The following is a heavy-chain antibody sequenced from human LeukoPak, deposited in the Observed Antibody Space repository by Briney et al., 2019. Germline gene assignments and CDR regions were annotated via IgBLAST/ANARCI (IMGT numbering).Heavy chain of an antibody. Sequence: ASVNVSCKASGGTFSSYAISWVRQAPGQGLEWMGIINPSGGSTSYAQKFQGRVTMTRDTSTSTVYMELSSLRSEDTAVYYCARDSASTTHFDYWGQGTLVTVSS. D-gene: IGHD1-26*01. V-gene: IGHV1-46*01. CDR3: ARDSASTTHFDY. CDR2: INPSGGST. J-gene: IGHJ4*02. CDR1: GGTFSSYA.